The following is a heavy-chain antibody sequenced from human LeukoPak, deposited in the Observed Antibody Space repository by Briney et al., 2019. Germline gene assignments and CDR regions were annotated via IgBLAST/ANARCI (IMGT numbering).Heavy chain of an antibody. CDR2: ISHSGGT. CDR1: GGSISSGDYY. V-gene: IGHV4-30-4*01. D-gene: IGHD1-14*01. J-gene: IGHJ5*02. CDR3: ARGLKITYEVRWFDP. Sequence: SETLSLTCTVSGGSISSGDYYWSWIRQPPGQGLEWIAYISHSGGTYYNPSLKSRATISLDTSRNQFSLKLSSVTAADTAVYYCARGLKITYEVRWFDPWGQGTLVTVSS.